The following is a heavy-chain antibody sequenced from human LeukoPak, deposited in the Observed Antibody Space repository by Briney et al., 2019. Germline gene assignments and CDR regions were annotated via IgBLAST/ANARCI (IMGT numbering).Heavy chain of an antibody. CDR2: ITSSSNTR. D-gene: IGHD2-8*01. J-gene: IGHJ5*02. V-gene: IGHV3-48*02. CDR1: GFTFDRYS. Sequence: GGSLRLSCAASGFTFDRYSMNWVRQAPGKGLEWISYITSSSNTRYYADSVKGRFTISRDNAKNSLYLQMNSLRDEDTAIYYCARGKNGAYNWFDPWGQGTLVTVSS. CDR3: ARGKNGAYNWFDP.